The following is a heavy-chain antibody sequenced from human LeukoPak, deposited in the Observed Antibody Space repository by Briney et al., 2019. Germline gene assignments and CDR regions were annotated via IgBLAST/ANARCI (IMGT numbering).Heavy chain of an antibody. J-gene: IGHJ5*02. D-gene: IGHD3-3*01. Sequence: SATLSLTCAVYGGSFSGYYWSWIRQPPGKGLEWLGEINHSGSTNYNPSLKSRVTISVDTSKNQFSLKLSSVTAADTAVYYCARGSKFWSGYLKKNWFDPWGQGTLVTVSS. CDR3: ARGSKFWSGYLKKNWFDP. CDR2: INHSGST. V-gene: IGHV4-34*01. CDR1: GGSFSGYY.